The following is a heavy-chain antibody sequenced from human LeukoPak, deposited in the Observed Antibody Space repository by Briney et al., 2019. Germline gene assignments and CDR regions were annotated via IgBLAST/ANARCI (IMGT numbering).Heavy chain of an antibody. CDR1: GFTFDDYA. J-gene: IGHJ6*02. D-gene: IGHD4-23*01. CDR3: AKDLDGGNSGGMDV. V-gene: IGHV3-9*01. CDR2: ISWNSGSI. Sequence: PGGSLRLSCAASGFTFDDYAMHWVRQAPGKGLEWVSGISWNSGSIGYADSVKGRFTISRDNAKNSLYLQMNSLRAEDTALYYCAKDLDGGNSGGMDVWGQGTTVTVSS.